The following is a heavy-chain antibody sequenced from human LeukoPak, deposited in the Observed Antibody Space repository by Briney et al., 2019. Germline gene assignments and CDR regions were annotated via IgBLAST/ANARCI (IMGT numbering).Heavy chain of an antibody. J-gene: IGHJ6*03. Sequence: GGSLRLSCAASGFTFSSYAMSWVRQAPGKGLQWVSAIGGSGGSAHYADSVKGRFTISRDNSKNTLYLQMNSLRAEDTAVYYCAKKMLAHMDVWGKGTTVTVS. CDR1: GFTFSSYA. CDR3: AKKMLAHMDV. D-gene: IGHD3-10*02. V-gene: IGHV3-23*01. CDR2: IGGSGGSA.